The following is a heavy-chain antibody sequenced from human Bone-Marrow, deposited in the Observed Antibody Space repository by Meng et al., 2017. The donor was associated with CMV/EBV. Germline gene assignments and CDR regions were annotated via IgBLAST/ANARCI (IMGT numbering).Heavy chain of an antibody. CDR1: GYTFTSYY. D-gene: IGHD2-2*02. CDR2: INPSGDST. V-gene: IGHV1-46*01. Sequence: ASVKVSCKASGYTFTSYYMHWVRQAPGQGLEWMGIINPSGDSTSYAQKFQGRVTMTRDTSTSTVYMELSSLRFEDTAVYYCASDYCSSTSCYKISHWGQGTLVTVSS. CDR3: ASDYCSSTSCYKISH. J-gene: IGHJ4*02.